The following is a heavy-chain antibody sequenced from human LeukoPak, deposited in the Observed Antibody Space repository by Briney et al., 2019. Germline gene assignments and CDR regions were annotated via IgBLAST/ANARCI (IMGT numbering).Heavy chain of an antibody. CDR2: ITKDGSDT. CDR1: GFSFSAYW. D-gene: IGHD1-14*01. V-gene: IGHV3-74*01. J-gene: IGHJ4*02. CDR3: ARDGVKTVDFDY. Sequence: GGSLRLSCAASGFSFSAYWMHWVRQFPGKGLVWVSRITKDGSDTVYADSVKGRFTISRDNAKNTLYLQMNSLRVEDTGVYYCARDGVKTVDFDYWGQGTLVTVSS.